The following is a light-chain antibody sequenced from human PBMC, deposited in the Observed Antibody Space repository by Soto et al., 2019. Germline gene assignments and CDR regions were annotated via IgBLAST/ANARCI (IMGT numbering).Light chain of an antibody. CDR3: SSYTSATTYV. J-gene: IGLJ1*01. Sequence: QSALTQPASVSVSPGQSITISCTGTSSDVGAYNYDSWYQQYPGEAPKVIIYDVSHRLAGVSNRFSGSKSGNTASLTIPGLQTQDEADYYCSSYTSATTYVFGTGTKVTVL. CDR2: DVS. CDR1: SSDVGAYNY. V-gene: IGLV2-14*01.